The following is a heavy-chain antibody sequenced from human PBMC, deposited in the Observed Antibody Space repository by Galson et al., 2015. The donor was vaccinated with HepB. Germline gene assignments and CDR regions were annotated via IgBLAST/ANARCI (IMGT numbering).Heavy chain of an antibody. J-gene: IGHJ4*02. V-gene: IGHV4-59*01. Sequence: ETLSLTCTVSGGSISSYYWSWIRQPPGKGLEWIGYIYYSGSTNYNPSLKSRVTISVDTSKNQFSLKLSSVTAADTAVYYCARTEPNDYFDYWGQGTLVTVSS. D-gene: IGHD1-26*01. CDR3: ARTEPNDYFDY. CDR1: GGSISSYY. CDR2: IYYSGST.